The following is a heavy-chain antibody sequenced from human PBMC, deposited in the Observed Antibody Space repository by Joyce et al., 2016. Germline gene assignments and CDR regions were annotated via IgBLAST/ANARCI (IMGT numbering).Heavy chain of an antibody. Sequence: EVQLLESGGGLVQPGESLRLSCAVSGITFSANAMSWVRQALGWVRQAPGKGRELVSYITSAGGTTFFADSGRGRFTMSRDTSKNTLYLQMNSRRAEDTAVYYCASHRWDSWSGQTRFYHYGMDDWGQGTTVTVSS. V-gene: IGHV3-23*01. CDR2: ITSAGGTT. J-gene: IGHJ6*02. CDR1: GITFSANA. D-gene: IGHD3-3*01. CDR3: ASHRWDSWSGQTRFYHYGMDD.